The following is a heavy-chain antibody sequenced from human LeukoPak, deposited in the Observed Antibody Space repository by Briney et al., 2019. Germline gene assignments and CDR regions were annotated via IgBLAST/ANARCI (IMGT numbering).Heavy chain of an antibody. CDR3: ARDPSSWYQEYWFDP. CDR2: ISAYNGNT. V-gene: IGHV1-18*01. Sequence: VASVKVSCKASGYTFTSYGISWVRQAPGQGLEWMGWISAYNGNTNYAQRLQGRVTMTTDTSTSTAYMELRSLRSDDTAVYYCARDPSSWYQEYWFDPWGQGTLVTVSS. J-gene: IGHJ5*02. D-gene: IGHD6-13*01. CDR1: GYTFTSYG.